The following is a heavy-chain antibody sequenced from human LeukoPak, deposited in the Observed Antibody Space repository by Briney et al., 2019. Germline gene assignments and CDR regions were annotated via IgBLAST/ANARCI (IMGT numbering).Heavy chain of an antibody. CDR1: GFTFSNAW. V-gene: IGHV3-15*01. J-gene: IGHJ4*02. D-gene: IGHD6-13*01. CDR2: IKSKTDGGTT. CDR3: TTASAAVTPSYDY. Sequence: PGGSLRLSCAASGFTFSNAWMSWVRQAPGKGLEWVGRIKSKTDGGTTDYAAPVKGRFTISRDDSKNTLYLQMNSLKTEDTAVYYCTTASAAVTPSYDYWGQGTLVTVSS.